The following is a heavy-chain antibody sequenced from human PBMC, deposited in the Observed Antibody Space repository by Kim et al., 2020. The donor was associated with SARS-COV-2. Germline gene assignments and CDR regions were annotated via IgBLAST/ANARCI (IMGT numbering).Heavy chain of an antibody. CDR1: EITFKTYG. CDR3: ARDFRPGNFYYYGMDV. V-gene: IGHV3-33*05. J-gene: IGHJ6*02. CDR2: ISYDGSNK. Sequence: GGSLRLSCAASEITFKTYGVHWVRQAPGKGLEWVALISYDGSNKYHADSVKGRFSISRDNSKDTLYLQMSSLRAEDTAVYYCARDFRPGNFYYYGMDVWGQGTAVTVSS.